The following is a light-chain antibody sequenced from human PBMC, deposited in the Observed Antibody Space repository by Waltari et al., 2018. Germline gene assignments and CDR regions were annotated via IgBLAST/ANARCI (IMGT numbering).Light chain of an antibody. Sequence: EIVLTQSPGTLSLSPGERATLSCRASQSVTNNFVAWYQQKSGQAPRLVMYGTSTGSTGSSGIPDRFSGRGSGTDFTLTISRLEPEDFGMYYCQQYGNTPYTFGQGTRLEIK. CDR1: QSVTNNF. V-gene: IGKV3-20*01. J-gene: IGKJ2*01. CDR3: QQYGNTPYT. CDR2: GTS.